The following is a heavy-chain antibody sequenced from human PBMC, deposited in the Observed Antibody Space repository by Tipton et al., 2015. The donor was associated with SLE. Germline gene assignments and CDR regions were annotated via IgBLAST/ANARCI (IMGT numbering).Heavy chain of an antibody. V-gene: IGHV4-59*12. CDR2: IYYSGST. CDR1: GGSISSYY. CDR3: ARANGDYVQDY. D-gene: IGHD4-17*01. J-gene: IGHJ4*02. Sequence: TLSLTCTVSGGSISSYYWSWIRQPPGKGLEWIGYIYYSGSTNYNPSLKSRVTISVDTSKNQFSLKLSSVTAADTAVYCCARANGDYVQDYWGQGTLVTVSS.